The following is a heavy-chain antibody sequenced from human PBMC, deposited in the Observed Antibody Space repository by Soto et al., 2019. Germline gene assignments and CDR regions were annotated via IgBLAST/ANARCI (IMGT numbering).Heavy chain of an antibody. J-gene: IGHJ6*02. CDR3: ARDRGVTTRGYYYYYGMDV. D-gene: IGHD4-4*01. CDR2: FDPEDGET. CDR1: GYTLTELS. V-gene: IGHV1-24*01. Sequence: ASVKVSCKVSGYTLTELSMHWVRQAPGKGLEWMGGFDPEDGETIYAQKFQGRVTMTEDTSTDTAYMELSSLRSEDTAVYYCARDRGVTTRGYYYYYGMDVWGQGTTVTVSS.